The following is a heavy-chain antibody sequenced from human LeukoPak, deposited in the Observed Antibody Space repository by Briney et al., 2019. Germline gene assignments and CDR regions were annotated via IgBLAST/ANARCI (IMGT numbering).Heavy chain of an antibody. V-gene: IGHV1-24*01. CDR3: ATVGYSGYDWVY. CDR1: GYTLTELS. CDR2: FDPEDGET. Sequence: ASVKVSCKVSGYTLTELSMHWVRQALGKGLEWMGGFDPEDGETIYAQKFQGRVTMTEDTSTDTAYMELSSLRSEDTAVYYCATVGYSGYDWVYWGQGTLVTVSS. D-gene: IGHD5-12*01. J-gene: IGHJ4*02.